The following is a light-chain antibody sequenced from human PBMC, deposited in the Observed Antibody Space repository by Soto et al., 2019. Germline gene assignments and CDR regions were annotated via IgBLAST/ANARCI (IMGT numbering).Light chain of an antibody. CDR1: HSIRCY. V-gene: IGKV1-39*01. J-gene: IGKJ2*01. Sequence: DIQMTQSPSSLYASVGDRVTITCRASHSIRCYLNWYQQKPGQAPKLLIYAASSLQSGVPSRFSGSGSGTDFTLTISSLQPEDVATYYCQQSYTSSLYTFGQGTKVDIK. CDR3: QQSYTSSLYT. CDR2: AAS.